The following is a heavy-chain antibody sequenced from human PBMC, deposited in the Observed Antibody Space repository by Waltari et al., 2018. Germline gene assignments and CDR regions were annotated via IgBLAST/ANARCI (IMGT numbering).Heavy chain of an antibody. CDR1: GYTFTDYY. D-gene: IGHD6-13*01. J-gene: IGHJ5*02. CDR2: VDPEDGER. V-gene: IGHV1-69-2*01. CDR3: ATVEQQLVRGGNWFDP. Sequence: EVQLVQSGAEVKKPGATVKISCKVSGYTFTDYYMHWVQQAPGKGLEWMGLVDPEDGERIYAEQFQGRVTITAYTSTDTAYMELSRLRAEETAVYYCATVEQQLVRGGNWFDPWGQGTLVTVSS.